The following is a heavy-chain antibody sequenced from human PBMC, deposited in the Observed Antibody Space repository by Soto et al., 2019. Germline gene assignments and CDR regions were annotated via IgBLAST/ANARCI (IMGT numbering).Heavy chain of an antibody. V-gene: IGHV3-23*01. D-gene: IGHD2-15*01. CDR2: ISANGRNT. J-gene: IGHJ3*01. CDR3: ARDRGFDDALDV. Sequence: GGSLRLSCAASGFTFSSYAMNWVRQAPGKGLEWVSSISANGRNTYYAASVKGRFTISRDNSKNTLYLQMNSLRVDDTAVYYCARDRGFDDALDVWGQGTMVTVSS. CDR1: GFTFSSYA.